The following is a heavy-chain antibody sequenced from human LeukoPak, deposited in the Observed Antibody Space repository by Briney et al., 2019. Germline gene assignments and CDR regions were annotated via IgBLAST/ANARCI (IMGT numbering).Heavy chain of an antibody. CDR1: GGTFSSYA. CDR2: IIPIFGTA. J-gene: IGHJ3*02. CDR3: ARLTGSGTHAFDI. D-gene: IGHD3-10*01. Sequence: SVKVSCKASGGTFSSYAISWVRQAPGQGLEWMGGIIPIFGTANSAQKFQGRVTITTDESTSTAYMELSRLRSEDTAVYYCARLTGSGTHAFDIWGQGAMVTVSS. V-gene: IGHV1-69*05.